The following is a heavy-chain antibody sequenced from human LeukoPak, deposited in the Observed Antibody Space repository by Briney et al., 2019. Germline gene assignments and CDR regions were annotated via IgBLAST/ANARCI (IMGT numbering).Heavy chain of an antibody. V-gene: IGHV4-61*01. Sequence: PSETLSLTCTVSGGSVSSGSYYWSWIRQPPGKGLEWIGYIYYSGSTNYNPSLKSRVTISVDTSKNQFSLKLSSATAADTAVYHCAREAMYSYGNNFDYWGQGTLVTVSS. D-gene: IGHD5-18*01. J-gene: IGHJ4*02. CDR2: IYYSGST. CDR3: AREAMYSYGNNFDY. CDR1: GGSVSSGSYY.